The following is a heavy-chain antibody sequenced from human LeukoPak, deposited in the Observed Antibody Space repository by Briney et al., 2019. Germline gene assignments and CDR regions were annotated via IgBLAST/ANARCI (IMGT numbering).Heavy chain of an antibody. D-gene: IGHD6-19*01. Sequence: ASVKVSCKASGYSFTSYDINWVRQATGQGLEWMGWMNPNSGDTGYAQKFQGRVTMTRNTSISTAYMELSSLRSEDTAVYYCAKDDSSGWYTPSQFDYWGQGTLVTVSS. V-gene: IGHV1-8*01. CDR2: MNPNSGDT. CDR1: GYSFTSYD. J-gene: IGHJ4*02. CDR3: AKDDSSGWYTPSQFDY.